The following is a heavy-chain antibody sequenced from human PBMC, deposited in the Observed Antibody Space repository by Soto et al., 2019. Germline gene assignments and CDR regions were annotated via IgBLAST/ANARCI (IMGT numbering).Heavy chain of an antibody. CDR3: ARVIGGLYYFDY. V-gene: IGHV1-46*01. CDR1: GYTFIIYY. Sequence: ASVKVSCKASGYTFIIYYIHWVRQAPGQGLEWMGLINPSDAYTDYAQKFQGRVTLTRDTSTSIAYMELSSLRSEDTAVYYCARVIGGLYYFDYWGQGTLVTVSS. D-gene: IGHD3-16*01. CDR2: INPSDAYT. J-gene: IGHJ4*01.